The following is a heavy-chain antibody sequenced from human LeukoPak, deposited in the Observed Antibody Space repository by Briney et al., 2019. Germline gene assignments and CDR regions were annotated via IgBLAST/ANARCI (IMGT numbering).Heavy chain of an antibody. CDR3: ASLWYSGYDYDGY. CDR1: GGTFSSYA. CDR2: IIPILGIA. Sequence: ASVKVSCKASGGTFSSYAISWMRQAPGQGLEWMGRIIPILGIANYAQKFQGRVTITADKSTSTAYMELSSLRSEDTAVYYCASLWYSGYDYDGYWGQGTLVTVSS. J-gene: IGHJ4*02. V-gene: IGHV1-69*04. D-gene: IGHD5-12*01.